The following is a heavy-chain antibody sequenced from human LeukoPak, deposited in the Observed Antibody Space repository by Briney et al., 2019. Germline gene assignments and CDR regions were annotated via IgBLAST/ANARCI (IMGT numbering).Heavy chain of an antibody. V-gene: IGHV4-4*07. CDR2: IHTSGSI. D-gene: IGHD4-11*01. CDR3: ARHDYSNYPVFNY. Sequence: PSETLSLTCTVSGGSISSYYWSWIRQPAGKGLEWIGRIHTSGSINYNPSLKSRVTMSVDTSKNQFSLNLSSVTAADTAVYYCARHDYSNYPVFNYWGQGTLVTVSS. CDR1: GGSISSYY. J-gene: IGHJ4*02.